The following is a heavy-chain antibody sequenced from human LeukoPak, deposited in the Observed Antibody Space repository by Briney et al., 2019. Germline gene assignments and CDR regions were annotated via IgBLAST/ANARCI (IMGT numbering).Heavy chain of an antibody. J-gene: IGHJ3*02. Sequence: GGSLRLSCAASGFTFSSYSMNWVRQAPGKGLEWVSYISSSSSTIYYADFVKGRFTISRDNAKNSLYLQMNSLRAEDTAVYYCARDPYAETHYYAFDIWGQGTMVTVSS. CDR3: ARDPYAETHYYAFDI. CDR1: GFTFSSYS. CDR2: ISSSSSTI. D-gene: IGHD2-8*01. V-gene: IGHV3-48*01.